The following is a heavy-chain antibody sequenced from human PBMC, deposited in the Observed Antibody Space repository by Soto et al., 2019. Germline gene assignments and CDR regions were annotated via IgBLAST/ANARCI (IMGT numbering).Heavy chain of an antibody. CDR1: GFTFSSYS. V-gene: IGHV3-21*02. J-gene: IGHJ4*02. CDR2: ISSSSTAI. D-gene: IGHD4-4*01. Sequence: EVQLVESGGGLVKPGGSLKLSCAASGFTFSSYSMNWVRQAPGKGLEWVSSISSSSTAIFYGHSVKGRFIISRDNANNALYLAMNRLTAEHTAVYYCARQTWPISSNSLGHWGLGTLVTDSS. CDR3: ARQTWPISSNSLGH.